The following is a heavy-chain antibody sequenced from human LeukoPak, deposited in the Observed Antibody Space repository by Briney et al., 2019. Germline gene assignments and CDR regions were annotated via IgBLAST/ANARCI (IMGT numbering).Heavy chain of an antibody. Sequence: SETLSLTCAVYGGSFSGYYWSWIRQPPGKGLEWIGEINHSGSTNYNPSLKSRVTISVDTSKNQFSLKLSSVTAADTAVYYCARAMYGYSSGWLFDSWGQGTLVTVSS. CDR3: ARAMYGYSSGWLFDS. J-gene: IGHJ4*02. V-gene: IGHV4-34*01. CDR1: GGSFSGYY. CDR2: INHSGST. D-gene: IGHD6-19*01.